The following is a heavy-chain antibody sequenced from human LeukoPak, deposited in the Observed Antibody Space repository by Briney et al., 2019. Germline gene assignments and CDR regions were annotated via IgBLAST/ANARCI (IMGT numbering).Heavy chain of an antibody. Sequence: GGSLRLSCAASGFTFSSYAMSWVRQAPGKGLEWVSAISGSGGSTYYADSVKGRFTIFRDNSKNTLYLQMNSLRAEDTAVYYCAKDLINQWLDPYFDYWGQGTLVTVSS. D-gene: IGHD6-19*01. CDR1: GFTFSSYA. CDR2: ISGSGGST. J-gene: IGHJ4*02. V-gene: IGHV3-23*01. CDR3: AKDLINQWLDPYFDY.